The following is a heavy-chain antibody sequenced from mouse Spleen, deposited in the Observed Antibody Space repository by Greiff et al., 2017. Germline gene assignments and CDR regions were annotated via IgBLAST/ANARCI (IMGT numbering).Heavy chain of an antibody. CDR2: INPSSGYT. CDR3: ARALYGPYAMDY. V-gene: IGHV1-4*01. J-gene: IGHJ4*01. Sequence: QVQLQQSGAELARPGASVKMSCKASGYTFTSYTMHWVKQRPGQGLEWIGYINPSSGYTKYNQKFKDKATLTADKSSSTAYMQLSSLTSEDSAVYYCARALYGPYAMDYWGQGTSVTVSS. CDR1: GYTFTSYT. D-gene: IGHD1-1*02.